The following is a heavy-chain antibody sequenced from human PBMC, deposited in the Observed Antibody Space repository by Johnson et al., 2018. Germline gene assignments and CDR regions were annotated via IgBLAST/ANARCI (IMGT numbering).Heavy chain of an antibody. CDR2: IYYSGST. J-gene: IGHJ6*02. CDR3: ALAWHSRSWWYGMDG. D-gene: IGHD6-13*01. Sequence: QVQLVESGPGLVKPSETXSLTCTVSGGSISSYYWSWIRQPPGKGLEWVGYIYYSGSTNYNPSLKSRVNISVDTAKNHSSLKPSSVTAADTAVYFCALAWHSRSWWYGMDGWGQGTTVTVSS. V-gene: IGHV4-59*01. CDR1: GGSISSYY.